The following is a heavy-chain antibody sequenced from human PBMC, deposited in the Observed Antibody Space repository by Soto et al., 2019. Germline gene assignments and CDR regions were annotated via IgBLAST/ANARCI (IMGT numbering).Heavy chain of an antibody. CDR1: VSTFTGYY. J-gene: IGHJ4*02. Sequence: XSLKVSCKASVSTFTGYYMHWVRQAPGQGLEWMGWINPNSGGTNYAQKFQGRVIMTRDRSISTAYMELSRLRSDDTAVYYCERSRDNNIFDYWGQGTLVTVSS. CDR2: INPNSGGT. D-gene: IGHD1-1*01. V-gene: IGHV1-2*02. CDR3: ERSRDNNIFDY.